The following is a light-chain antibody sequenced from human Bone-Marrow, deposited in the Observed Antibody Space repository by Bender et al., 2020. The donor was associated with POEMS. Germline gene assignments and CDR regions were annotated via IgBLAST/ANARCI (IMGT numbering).Light chain of an antibody. V-gene: IGLV1-40*01. Sequence: QSVLTQPPSVSEAPGQRVTISCTGSNSNVGAGKDVHWYQQLPGTAPKLLIFTTNNRPSRVPDRFSGSKSGISASLAISGLQAEDEADYYCSSFTSSNTLVFGGMTKVTVL. CDR1: NSNVGAGKD. J-gene: IGLJ3*02. CDR2: TTN. CDR3: SSFTSSNTLV.